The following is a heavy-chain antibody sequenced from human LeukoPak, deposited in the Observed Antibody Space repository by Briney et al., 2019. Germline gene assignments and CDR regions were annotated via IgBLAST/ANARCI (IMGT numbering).Heavy chain of an antibody. CDR2: INHSGST. Sequence: AGGSLRLSCAASGFTFSTFSLNWVRQPPGKGLEWIGEINHSGSTNYNPSLKSRVTISVDTSKNQFSLKLSSVTAADTAVYYCARGLRWSRDFDYWGQGTLVTVSS. CDR3: ARGLRWSRDFDY. CDR1: GFTFSTFS. V-gene: IGHV4-34*01. J-gene: IGHJ4*02. D-gene: IGHD4-23*01.